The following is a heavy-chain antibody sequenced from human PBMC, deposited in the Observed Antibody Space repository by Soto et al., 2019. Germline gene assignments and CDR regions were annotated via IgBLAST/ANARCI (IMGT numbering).Heavy chain of an antibody. CDR2: IYYSGST. CDR3: ARGFGYSYGYADY. CDR1: GGSLSSYY. Sequence: SETLSLTCVVSGGSLSSYYWSWIRQPPGKGLEWIGYIYYSGSTNYNPSLKSRVTISVDTSKNQFSLKLSSVTAADTAVYYCARGFGYSYGYADYWGQGTLVTVSS. V-gene: IGHV4-59*01. D-gene: IGHD5-18*01. J-gene: IGHJ4*02.